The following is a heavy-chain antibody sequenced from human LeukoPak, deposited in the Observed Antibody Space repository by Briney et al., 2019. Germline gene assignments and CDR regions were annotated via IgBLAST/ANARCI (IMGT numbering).Heavy chain of an antibody. CDR3: AGKNINVPGDW. CDR2: IYHSGST. J-gene: IGHJ4*02. Sequence: SETLSLTCAVSRGSISSGGYSWSWIRQPPGKGLEWIGYIYHSGSTYYNPSLKSRVTMSVDRSKNQFSLKLSSVTAADTAIYYCAGKNINVPGDWWGRGTQVTVSS. CDR1: RGSISSGGYS. V-gene: IGHV4-30-2*01. D-gene: IGHD2/OR15-2a*01.